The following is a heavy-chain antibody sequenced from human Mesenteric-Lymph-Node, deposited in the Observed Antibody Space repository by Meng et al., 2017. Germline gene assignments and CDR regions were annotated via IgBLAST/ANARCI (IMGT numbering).Heavy chain of an antibody. D-gene: IGHD5-12*01. J-gene: IGHJ4*02. CDR2: IDTSGST. CDR3: ARGGVFNGFDVFPY. V-gene: IGHV4-61*02. CDR1: GGSISSGTFY. Sequence: SETLSLTCTVSGGSISSGTFYWSWIRQPAGEGLEWIGRIDTSGSTNYNPSLKSRVTVSVDTSKNQFSLKLSSVTAADTAVYYCARGGVFNGFDVFPYWGQGTLVTVSS.